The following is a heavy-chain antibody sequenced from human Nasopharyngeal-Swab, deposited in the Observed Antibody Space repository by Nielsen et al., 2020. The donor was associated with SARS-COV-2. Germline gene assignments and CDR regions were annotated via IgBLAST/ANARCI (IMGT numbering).Heavy chain of an antibody. Sequence: GGSLRLSCAASGFTFSTYIMTWVRQAPGKALAWGSSISRSSLYIYYADSVKGRFPISRDSAQNTLFLQMNSRRVEDTAVYYCARNGLDYDFWSAYDVDVWGQGTTVTVSS. CDR3: ARNGLDYDFWSAYDVDV. V-gene: IGHV3-21*01. CDR2: ISRSSLYI. CDR1: GFTFSTYI. D-gene: IGHD3-3*01. J-gene: IGHJ6*02.